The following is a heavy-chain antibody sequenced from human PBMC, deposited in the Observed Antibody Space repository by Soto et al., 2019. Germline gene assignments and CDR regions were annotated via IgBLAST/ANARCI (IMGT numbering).Heavy chain of an antibody. D-gene: IGHD3-22*01. CDR3: ARADYYGSSGYHLAY. V-gene: IGHV1-46*01. CDR1: GYTFSNFY. CDR2: INPSGGST. Sequence: QVQLVQSGAEVKKPGASVKVSCKASGYTFSNFYIHWVRQAPGQGLEWMGRINPSGGSTSYAQKFQGRVTMPRDPSTSTVYMELSSLRSEDTAVHYCARADYYGSSGYHLAYWGQGTLVTVSS. J-gene: IGHJ4*02.